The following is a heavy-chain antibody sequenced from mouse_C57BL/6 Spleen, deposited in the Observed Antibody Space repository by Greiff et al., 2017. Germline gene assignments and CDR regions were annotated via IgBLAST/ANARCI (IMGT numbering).Heavy chain of an antibody. CDR3: ARWALVDYGSSYIDY. CDR2: IYPGDGDT. J-gene: IGHJ2*01. CDR1: GYAFSSSW. V-gene: IGHV1-82*01. D-gene: IGHD1-1*01. Sequence: VQGVESGPELVKPGASVKISCKASGYAFSSSWMNWVKQRPGKGLEWIGRIYPGDGDTNYNGKFKGKATLTADKSSSTAYMQLSSLTSEDSAVYVCARWALVDYGSSYIDYWGQGTTLTVSS.